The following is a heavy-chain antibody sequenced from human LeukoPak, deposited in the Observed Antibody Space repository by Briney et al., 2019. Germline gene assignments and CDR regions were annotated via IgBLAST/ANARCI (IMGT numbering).Heavy chain of an antibody. V-gene: IGHV4-4*02. CDR1: GGSINTGDW. D-gene: IGHD5-18*01. Sequence: SETLSLTCAVSGGSINTGDWWTWVRQPPGERLEWIGEIYQTGRTYYNPSLKSRLTISVDNSKNQFSMTLKSVTAADTAVYYCARDPANTGRLDLWGQGPLITVSS. CDR3: ARDPANTGRLDL. J-gene: IGHJ5*02. CDR2: IYQTGRT.